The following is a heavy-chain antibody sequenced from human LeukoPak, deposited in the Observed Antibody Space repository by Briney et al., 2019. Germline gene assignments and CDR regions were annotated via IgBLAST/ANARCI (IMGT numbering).Heavy chain of an antibody. D-gene: IGHD3-9*01. CDR1: GGSVSSGSYY. CDR2: IYYSGST. V-gene: IGHV4-61*01. Sequence: SETLSLTCTVSGGSVSSGSYYWSWIPQPPGKGLEWIGYIYYSGSTNYNPSLKSRVTISVDTSENQFSLKLSSVTAADTAVYYCARDSARYDILTGYYIAGMDVWGQGTTVTVSS. CDR3: ARDSARYDILTGYYIAGMDV. J-gene: IGHJ6*02.